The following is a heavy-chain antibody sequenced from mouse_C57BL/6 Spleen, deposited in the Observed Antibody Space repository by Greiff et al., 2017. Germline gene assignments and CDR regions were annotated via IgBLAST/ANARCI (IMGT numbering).Heavy chain of an antibody. D-gene: IGHD3-2*02. Sequence: ESGPELVKPGASVKISCKASGYAFSSSWMNWVKQRPGKGLEWIGRIYPGDGDTNYNGKFKGYATLTADKSSCTAYMQLISLTSEDSAVDFCARGTAQARFAYWGQGTLVTVSA. J-gene: IGHJ3*01. CDR2: IYPGDGDT. CDR1: GYAFSSSW. CDR3: ARGTAQARFAY. V-gene: IGHV1-82*01.